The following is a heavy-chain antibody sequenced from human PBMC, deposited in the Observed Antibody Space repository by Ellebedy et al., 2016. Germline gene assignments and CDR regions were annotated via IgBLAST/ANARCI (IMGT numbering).Heavy chain of an antibody. J-gene: IGHJ4*02. CDR2: ISFDGGAY. CDR1: GFPFSNYD. D-gene: IGHD3-16*01. Sequence: GGSLRLSCAASGFPFSNYDIHWVRQAPGKGLEWVAVISFDGGAYYYADSVKGRFTISRDNSKNTMYLHMDSLRPDDTAMYYCARDHHMGAKSGFDYWGQGTLVTVSS. V-gene: IGHV3-30*03. CDR3: ARDHHMGAKSGFDY.